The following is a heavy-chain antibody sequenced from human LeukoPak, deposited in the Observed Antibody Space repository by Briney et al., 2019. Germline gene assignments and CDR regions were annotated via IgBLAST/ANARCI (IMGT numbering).Heavy chain of an antibody. CDR1: GGSIYSGTYY. CDR2: IYTSGST. CDR3: ARTTPTEGFWSGYFDY. V-gene: IGHV4-61*02. D-gene: IGHD3-3*01. Sequence: SQTLSLTCTVSGGSIYSGTYYWSWIRQPAGKGLEWIGRIYTSGSTNYNPSLKSRVTISLDTSKNQFSLNLSSVTAADTAVYYCARTTPTEGFWSGYFDYWGQGTLVTVSS. J-gene: IGHJ4*02.